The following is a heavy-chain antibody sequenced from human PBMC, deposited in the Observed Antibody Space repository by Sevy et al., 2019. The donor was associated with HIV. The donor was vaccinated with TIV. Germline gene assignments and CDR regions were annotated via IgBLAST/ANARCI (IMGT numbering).Heavy chain of an antibody. D-gene: IGHD6-19*01. V-gene: IGHV3-11*01. CDR3: ARSIAVAGRGKNWWFDP. CDR2: ISSSGSSI. Sequence: GGSLRLSCAASGFTFSDYYMSWIRQAPGKGLEWVSYISSSGSSIYYADSVKGRFTISRDNAKNSLYLQMNSLRAEDTAAYYCARSIAVAGRGKNWWFDPWGQGTLVTVSS. CDR1: GFTFSDYY. J-gene: IGHJ5*02.